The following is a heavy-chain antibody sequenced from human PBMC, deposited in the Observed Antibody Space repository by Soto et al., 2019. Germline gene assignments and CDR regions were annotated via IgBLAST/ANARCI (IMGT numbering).Heavy chain of an antibody. D-gene: IGHD6-13*01. CDR1: GFTVSSNY. V-gene: IGHV3-53*02. J-gene: IGHJ5*02. Sequence: EVQLVETGGGLIQPGGSLRLSCAASGFTVSSNYMSWVRQAPGKGLEWVSVIYSGGSTYYADSVKSRFTISRDNSKNTLYLQMNSLRAEDTAVYCCAREGGSSSWNWFDPWGQGNLVTVSS. CDR2: IYSGGST. CDR3: AREGGSSSWNWFDP.